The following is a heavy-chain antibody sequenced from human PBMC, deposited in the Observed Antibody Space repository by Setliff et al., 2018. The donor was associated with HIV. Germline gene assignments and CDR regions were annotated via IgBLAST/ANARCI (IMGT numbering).Heavy chain of an antibody. V-gene: IGHV3-30*02. CDR1: GFTFSSYS. CDR2: IRYDGSNE. J-gene: IGHJ4*02. D-gene: IGHD5-12*01. CDR3: AKDYFSGYDFRYFFDY. Sequence: PGGSLRLSCAVSGFTFSSYSMNWVRQAPGKGLEWVAFIRYDGSNEHYADSVKGRFTISRDNSKNTLALQMTSLRVEDTAAYYCAKDYFSGYDFRYFFDYWGQGALVTVSS.